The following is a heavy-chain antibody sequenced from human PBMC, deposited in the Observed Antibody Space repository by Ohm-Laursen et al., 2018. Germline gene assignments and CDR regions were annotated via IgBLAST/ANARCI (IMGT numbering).Heavy chain of an antibody. CDR2: IYHTGST. D-gene: IGHD3-22*01. V-gene: IGHV4-59*07. CDR1: GDSFSSFY. CDR3: ARVPSYYDSTGYHSSFYFDY. J-gene: IGHJ4*02. Sequence: SDTLSLTCTVSGDSFSSFYWSWVRQPPGKGLEWVGYIYHTGSTSYNPSLKSRVTISVDTSKNQFSLKLGSVTAADTAVYYCARVPSYYDSTGYHSSFYFDYWGQGALVTVSS.